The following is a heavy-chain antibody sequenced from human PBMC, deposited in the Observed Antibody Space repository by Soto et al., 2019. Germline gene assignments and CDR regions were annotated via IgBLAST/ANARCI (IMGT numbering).Heavy chain of an antibody. CDR3: ARDFAYFDS. J-gene: IGHJ4*02. D-gene: IGHD3-3*01. Sequence: SETLSLTCAVSGGSISGGGFSWSWIRQPPGKGLEWIGYILHTGGTQYNPSLKSRVSMSVDKSKNQFSLNLDSVTAADTAVYFCARDFAYFDSWGQGTLVTVSS. V-gene: IGHV4-30-2*02. CDR1: GGSISGGGFS. CDR2: ILHTGGT.